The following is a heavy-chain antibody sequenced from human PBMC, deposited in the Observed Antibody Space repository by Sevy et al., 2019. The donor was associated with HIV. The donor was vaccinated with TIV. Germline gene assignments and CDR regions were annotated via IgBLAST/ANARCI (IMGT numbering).Heavy chain of an antibody. D-gene: IGHD2-8*01. CDR1: GFTFNNAW. CDR3: CTEGNVLLAEGWGHWFDP. Sequence: GGSLRLSCAASGFTFNNAWMSWVRQAPGKGLEWIGRIKNKPDGGTTEYAAPVKGRFTISRDDSKNTLYLQMNSLKTEDTAVYYCCTEGNVLLAEGWGHWFDPWGQGTLVTV. CDR2: IKNKPDGGTT. V-gene: IGHV3-15*01. J-gene: IGHJ5*02.